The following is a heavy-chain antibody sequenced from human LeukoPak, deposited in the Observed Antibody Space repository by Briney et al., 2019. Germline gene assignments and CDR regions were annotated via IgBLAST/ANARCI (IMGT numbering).Heavy chain of an antibody. V-gene: IGHV3-7*04. CDR2: MKQDGREK. J-gene: IGHJ4*02. D-gene: IGHD3-3*01. CDR3: ARAGVVALDY. CDR1: GFTFTNYW. Sequence: GGSLRLSCVASGFTFTNYWMTWVRQAPGKGLEWVANMKQDGREKYYVDSVKGRFTISRDNAKNSLYLQMNSLRDEDTAVYYCARAGVVALDYWGQGTLVTVSS.